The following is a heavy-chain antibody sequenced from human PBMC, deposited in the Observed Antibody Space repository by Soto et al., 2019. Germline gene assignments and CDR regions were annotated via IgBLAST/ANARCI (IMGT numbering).Heavy chain of an antibody. J-gene: IGHJ6*02. Sequence: GESLKISCRGSGYSFTSYWIGWVRQMPGKGLEWMGIIYPGDSDTRYSPSFQGQVTISADKSISTAYLQWSSLKASDTAMYYCARQIVVVTATPGYYYYYGMDVWGQGTTVTVSS. CDR1: GYSFTSYW. D-gene: IGHD2-21*02. V-gene: IGHV5-51*01. CDR2: IYPGDSDT. CDR3: ARQIVVVTATPGYYYYYGMDV.